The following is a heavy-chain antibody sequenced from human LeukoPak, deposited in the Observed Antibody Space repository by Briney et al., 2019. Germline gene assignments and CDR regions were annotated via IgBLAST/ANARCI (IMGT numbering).Heavy chain of an antibody. D-gene: IGHD4-17*01. CDR3: ARVGDDYGDYAYYYYYMDV. CDR2: ISGGGDST. J-gene: IGHJ6*03. Sequence: GGSLRLSCAASGFTFSNYAMNWVRQSPGRGLEWVSAISGGGDSTYYADSVKGRFTISRDNSKNTLYLQMNSLRAEDTALYYCARVGDDYGDYAYYYYYMDVWGKGTTVTVSS. CDR1: GFTFSNYA. V-gene: IGHV3-23*01.